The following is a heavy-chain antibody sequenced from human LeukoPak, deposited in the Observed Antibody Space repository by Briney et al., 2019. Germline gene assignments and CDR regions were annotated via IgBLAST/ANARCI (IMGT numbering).Heavy chain of an antibody. CDR2: VYSGGTT. D-gene: IGHD4-23*01. Sequence: PGGSLRLSCAASGFTVSSNHMSWVRQAPGKGLKWVSIVYSGGTTYYSDSVKGGFTISRDNSKNTLYLQMNTLRAEDTAVYYCARDADYGGSPDAFDVWGRGTIVTVSS. CDR3: ARDADYGGSPDAFDV. V-gene: IGHV3-53*01. J-gene: IGHJ3*01. CDR1: GFTVSSNH.